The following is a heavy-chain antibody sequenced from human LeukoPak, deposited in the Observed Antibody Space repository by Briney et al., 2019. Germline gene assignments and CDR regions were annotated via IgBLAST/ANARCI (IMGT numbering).Heavy chain of an antibody. CDR2: IYTSGST. V-gene: IGHV4-4*07. CDR1: GGSISSYY. Sequence: SETLSLTCTVSGGSISSYYWSWIRQPAGKGLEWIGRIYTSGSTNYNPSLKSRVTMSVDTSKNQFSLKLSSVTAADTAVYYCARGRYYDFWSGARVYFDYWGQGTLVTVSS. J-gene: IGHJ4*02. D-gene: IGHD3-3*01. CDR3: ARGRYYDFWSGARVYFDY.